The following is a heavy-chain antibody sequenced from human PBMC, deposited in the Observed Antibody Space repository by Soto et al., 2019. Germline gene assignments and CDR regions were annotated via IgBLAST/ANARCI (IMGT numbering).Heavy chain of an antibody. D-gene: IGHD3-16*01. V-gene: IGHV4-59*13. Sequence: QVQLQESGPGLVKPSETLSLACTVSTGSISGYYWSWIRQPPGKGLEWIGYIHSGGGTMYNPSLPGRLIISVDTAKNDFALRLTSVTAADTAVYYWARIDGRGDGYFDYWGQGTLVTGSS. CDR2: IHSGGGT. CDR1: TGSISGYY. CDR3: ARIDGRGDGYFDY. J-gene: IGHJ4*02.